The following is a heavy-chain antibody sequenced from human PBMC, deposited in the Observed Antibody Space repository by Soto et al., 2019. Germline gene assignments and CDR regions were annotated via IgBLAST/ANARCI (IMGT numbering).Heavy chain of an antibody. D-gene: IGHD2-2*01. CDR3: AKARCSTTNCYVPDY. J-gene: IGHJ4*02. V-gene: IGHV3-23*01. CDR1: GFTFSTYT. Sequence: GGSLRLSCAASGFTFSTYTMSWVRRAPGKGLQWVSAISGSGASPSYADSVQGRFTISRDNPKRTLYLQMNNLRAEDTAVYYCAKARCSTTNCYVPDYGGQGTLVTVSS. CDR2: ISGSGASP.